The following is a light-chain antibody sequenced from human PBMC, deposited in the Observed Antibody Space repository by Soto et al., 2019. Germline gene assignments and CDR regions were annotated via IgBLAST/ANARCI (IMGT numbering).Light chain of an antibody. CDR3: QQYGSSPQT. CDR2: GAS. V-gene: IGKV3-20*01. CDR1: QSVSSSY. J-gene: IGKJ1*01. Sequence: EIVLTQSPGTLSLSPGERATRSCRASQSVSSSYLAWYQQKPGQAPRLLIYGASSRATGIPDRFSGSGSGTDFTLTISRLEPEDFAVYYCQQYGSSPQTFGQGTKVHIK.